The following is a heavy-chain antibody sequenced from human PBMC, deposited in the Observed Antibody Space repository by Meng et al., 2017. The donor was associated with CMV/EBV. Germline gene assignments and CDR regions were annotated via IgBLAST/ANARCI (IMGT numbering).Heavy chain of an antibody. CDR3: ARAGTIYCSSTSCYTGFWSGNYYYGMDV. J-gene: IGHJ6*02. CDR1: GFTFSAYY. CDR2: ISSSGSTI. D-gene: IGHD2-2*02. V-gene: IGHV3-11*01. Sequence: GGSLRLSCAASGFTFSAYYMSWIRQAPGKGLEWVSYISSSGSTIYYADSVKGRFTISRDNAKNSLYLQMNSLRAEDTAVYYCARAGTIYCSSTSCYTGFWSGNYYYGMDVWGQGTTVTVSS.